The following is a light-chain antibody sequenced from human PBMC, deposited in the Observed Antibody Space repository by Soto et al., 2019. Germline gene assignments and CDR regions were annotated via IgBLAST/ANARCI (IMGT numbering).Light chain of an antibody. CDR1: QRIRSW. CDR3: QHYGSYSPWI. CDR2: DAS. Sequence: DIQMTQSPLTVSASVGDRVTLTCRASQRIRSWVAWYQQKPGRAPKLLVHDASILEGGVPSTFSGTGSGSEFTLFISSLQADDSASYYCQHYGSYSPWIFGQGSRVE. V-gene: IGKV1-5*01. J-gene: IGKJ1*01.